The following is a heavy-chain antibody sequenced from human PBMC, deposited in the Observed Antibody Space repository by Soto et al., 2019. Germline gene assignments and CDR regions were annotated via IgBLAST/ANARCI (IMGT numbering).Heavy chain of an antibody. CDR1: GFTFSSYA. J-gene: IGHJ6*02. CDR2: ISGSGSPT. D-gene: IGHD1-26*01. V-gene: IGHV3-23*01. CDR3: ARDMSGGTYNYYYGMDV. Sequence: EVQLLESGGGLGQPGGSLRLSCAASGFTFSSYAMTWVRQAPGRGLEWVSAISGSGSPTYYADSVKGRFTISRDNSKNTLYLQMTSLRADDTAVYYCARDMSGGTYNYYYGMDVWGQGTTVTVSS.